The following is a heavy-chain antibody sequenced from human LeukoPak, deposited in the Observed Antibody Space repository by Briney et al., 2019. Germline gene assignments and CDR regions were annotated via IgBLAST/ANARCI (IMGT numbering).Heavy chain of an antibody. CDR1: GYSFTAYH. V-gene: IGHV1-2*02. J-gene: IGHJ5*02. CDR2: INPNSGDT. CDR3: ARVVGRALGGGFDP. Sequence: ASVKVSFKASGYSFTAYHLQWVRQAPGQGLEWMGWINPNSGDTNSGQNFRGRVTMTSDTSANTVYLLLSGLTSDDTAVYYCARVVGRALGGGFDPWGQGTLVTVSS. D-gene: IGHD3-10*01.